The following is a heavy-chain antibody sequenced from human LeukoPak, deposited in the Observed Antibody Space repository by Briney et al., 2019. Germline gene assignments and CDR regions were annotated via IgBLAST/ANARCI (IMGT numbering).Heavy chain of an antibody. Sequence: GGSLRLSCAASGFTFSSYGMHWVRQAPGKGLEWVAVISYDGSNKYYADSVKGRFTISRDNSKNTLYLQMNSLRAEDTAVYYCAKDRRPITMIVEYYFDYWGQGTLVTVSS. J-gene: IGHJ4*02. CDR1: GFTFSSYG. D-gene: IGHD3-22*01. CDR3: AKDRRPITMIVEYYFDY. V-gene: IGHV3-30*18. CDR2: ISYDGSNK.